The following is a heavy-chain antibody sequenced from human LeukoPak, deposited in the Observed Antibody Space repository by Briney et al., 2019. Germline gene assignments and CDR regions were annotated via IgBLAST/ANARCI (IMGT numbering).Heavy chain of an antibody. D-gene: IGHD3-3*01. CDR1: GGSISSYY. Sequence: SETLSLTCTVSGGSISSYYWSWIRQPPGKGLEWIGYIHCSGSTYYNPSLMSRVTISIDTSKNQFSLRLSSVTAADTAVYYCAREGSRDFWSGPVYYFDYWGQGTLVTVSS. CDR2: IHCSGST. J-gene: IGHJ4*02. V-gene: IGHV4-59*01. CDR3: AREGSRDFWSGPVYYFDY.